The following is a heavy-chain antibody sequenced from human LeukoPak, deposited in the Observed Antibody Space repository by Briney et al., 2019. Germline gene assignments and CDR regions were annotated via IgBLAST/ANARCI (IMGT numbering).Heavy chain of an antibody. CDR1: GGSISSGGYY. CDR2: IYHSGST. D-gene: IGHD6-6*01. J-gene: IGHJ3*02. V-gene: IGHV4-30-2*01. Sequence: SETLSLTCTVSGGSISSGGYYWSWIRQPPGKGLEWIGYIYHSGSTYYNPSLKSRVTISVDRSKNQFSLKLSSVTAADTAVYYCARTAVKSSSGIRSDAFDIWGQGTMVTVSS. CDR3: ARTAVKSSSGIRSDAFDI.